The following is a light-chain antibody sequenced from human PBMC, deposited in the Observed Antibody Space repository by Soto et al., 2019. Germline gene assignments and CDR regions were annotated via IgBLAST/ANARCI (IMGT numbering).Light chain of an antibody. CDR3: LQRSNWPLT. J-gene: IGKJ4*01. V-gene: IGKV3-11*01. CDR1: RSVSSY. CDR2: DAS. Sequence: EIVLTQSPATLSLSPGERATLSCRASRSVSSYFAWYQQKPGQAPRLLIYDASNRATGIPARFSGSGSGTDFTLTISSLESEDFALYYCLQRSNWPLTFGGGTKVEIK.